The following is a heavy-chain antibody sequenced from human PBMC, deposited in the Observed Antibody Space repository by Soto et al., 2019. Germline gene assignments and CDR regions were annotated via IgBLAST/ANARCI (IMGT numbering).Heavy chain of an antibody. CDR1: GGSISSLGYY. Sequence: PSETLSLTCAVSGGSISSLGYYWSWIRQDPGKGLEWIGHIFHSGNMDHNPSLQSRVTMSVDTSKNQFSLKLSSVTAADTAVYYCAREERFSHWLDPWGQGTLVTVSS. J-gene: IGHJ5*02. V-gene: IGHV4-31*11. CDR2: IFHSGNM. CDR3: AREERFSHWLDP.